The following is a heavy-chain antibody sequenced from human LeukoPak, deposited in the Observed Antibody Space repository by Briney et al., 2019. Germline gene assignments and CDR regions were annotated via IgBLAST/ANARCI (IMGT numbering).Heavy chain of an antibody. Sequence: PSQTLSLTCTVSGGSISSSNWWSWVRQPPGKGLEWIGEIYHSGSTNYNPSLKSRVTISVDKSKNQFSLKLSSVTAADTAVYYCAKASVGARFFDPWGQGTLVTVSS. CDR3: AKASVGARFFDP. V-gene: IGHV4-4*02. CDR1: GGSISSSNW. J-gene: IGHJ5*02. D-gene: IGHD1-26*01. CDR2: IYHSGST.